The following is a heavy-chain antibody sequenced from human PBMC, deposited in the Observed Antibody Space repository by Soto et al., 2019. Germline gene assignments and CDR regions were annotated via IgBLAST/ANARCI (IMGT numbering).Heavy chain of an antibody. V-gene: IGHV3-64D*06. J-gene: IGHJ4*02. D-gene: IGHD3-22*01. Sequence: GGSRRNGGSGSGFTFSIYAMHWVRRAPGKWLVYVSSISTNGGSTDYADSVKGRFTISRDNSKNTVYLQMSSLRVEDTAVYYCVKGEYYYDSSGYYPFDYWGQGTLVTVSS. CDR2: ISTNGGST. CDR1: GFTFSIYA. CDR3: VKGEYYYDSSGYYPFDY.